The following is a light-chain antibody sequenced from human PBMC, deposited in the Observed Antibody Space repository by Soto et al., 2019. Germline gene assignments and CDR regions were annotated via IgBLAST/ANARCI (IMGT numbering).Light chain of an antibody. V-gene: IGKV3D-20*02. CDR1: QSVSSSY. Sequence: TQSPHTLSLSPVEIATLSCRASQSVSSSYLAWYQQKPGQAPRLLIYDASNRATGIPARFSGSGSGTDFTLTISSLEPEDFAVYYCQQCDNWPRTFGQGTKVDIK. CDR2: DAS. J-gene: IGKJ1*01. CDR3: QQCDNWPRT.